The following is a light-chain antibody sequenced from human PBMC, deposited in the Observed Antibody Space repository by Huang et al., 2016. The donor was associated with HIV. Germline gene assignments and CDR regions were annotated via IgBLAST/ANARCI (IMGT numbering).Light chain of an antibody. CDR2: AAS. CDR3: QQSYSIPIT. Sequence: DVQMTQSPASLSASVGDKVTITCRASQSISNYLHWYQHRPGKAPNLLIYAASSLQSGVPSRFSGSGSGTEFTLTISSLQPEDFATYYCQQSYSIPITFGQGTRLEIK. V-gene: IGKV1-39*01. J-gene: IGKJ5*01. CDR1: QSISNY.